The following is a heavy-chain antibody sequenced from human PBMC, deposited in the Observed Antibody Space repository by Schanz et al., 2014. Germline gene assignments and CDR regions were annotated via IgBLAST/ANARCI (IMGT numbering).Heavy chain of an antibody. V-gene: IGHV3-21*02. J-gene: IGHJ6*02. Sequence: EVLLVESGGGLVKPGGSLRLSCEASGFTFSTYAMNWVRQVPGKGLEWLSYIATSSSTRHYADSVKGRVTISRDNAKNSLYLQMNSLRAEDTAVYYCAREEGWGIAAAGPKHYYYGMDVWGQGTTVTVSS. CDR1: GFTFSTYA. CDR3: AREEGWGIAAAGPKHYYYGMDV. CDR2: IATSSSTR. D-gene: IGHD6-13*01.